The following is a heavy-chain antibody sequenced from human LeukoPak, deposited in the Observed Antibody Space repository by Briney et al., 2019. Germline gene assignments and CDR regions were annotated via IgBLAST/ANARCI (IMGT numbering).Heavy chain of an antibody. V-gene: IGHV3-30*18. CDR1: GLTFSSYG. CDR2: ISYDGSNK. D-gene: IGHD3-16*01. J-gene: IGHJ4*02. Sequence: GGSLRLSCAPSGLTFSSYGMHWVRQAPGKGLEWVAVISYDGSNKYYADSVKGRFTISRDNSKNTLYLQMNSLRAEDTAVYYCAKDPPVGGEYYWGQGTLVTVSS. CDR3: AKDPPVGGEYY.